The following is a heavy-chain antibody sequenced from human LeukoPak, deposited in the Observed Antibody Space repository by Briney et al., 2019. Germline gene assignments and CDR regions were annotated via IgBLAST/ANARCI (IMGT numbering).Heavy chain of an antibody. CDR2: INHSGST. D-gene: IGHD4-17*01. CDR1: GGSFSGYY. V-gene: IGHV4-34*01. J-gene: IGHJ4*02. Sequence: PSETLSLTCAVYGGSFSGYYWSWIRQPPGKGLEWIGEINHSGSTNYNPSLKSRVTISVDTSKNQFSLKLSSVTAADTAVYYCARQGYGDYNSYFDYWGQGTLVTVSS. CDR3: ARQGYGDYNSYFDY.